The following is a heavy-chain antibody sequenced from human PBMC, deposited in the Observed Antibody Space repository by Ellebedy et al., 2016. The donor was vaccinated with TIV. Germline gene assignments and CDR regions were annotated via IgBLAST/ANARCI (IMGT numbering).Heavy chain of an antibody. CDR1: GGSISSYY. V-gene: IGHV4-59*01. D-gene: IGHD2-21*02. Sequence: MPSETLSLTCTVSGGSISSYYWSWIRQPPGKGLEWIGYIYYSGSTNYNPSLKSRVTISVDTSKNQFSLKLSSVTAADTAVYYCARGGGGDIHYWGQGTLVTVSS. CDR3: ARGGGGDIHY. J-gene: IGHJ4*02. CDR2: IYYSGST.